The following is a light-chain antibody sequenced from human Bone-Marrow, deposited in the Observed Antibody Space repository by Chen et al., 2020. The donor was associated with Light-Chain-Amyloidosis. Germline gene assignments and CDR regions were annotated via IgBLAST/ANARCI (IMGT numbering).Light chain of an antibody. CDR3: SSYTSSTTLFV. Sequence: QSALTQPASVSGSPGQSITISCTGTSSDIGAYKYVSWYQQHPGKAPKLMIYEVSNRPSGVSNRFSGSKSGNTASLTISGLQAEDDADYYCSSYTSSTTLFVFGTGTTVTVL. J-gene: IGLJ1*01. CDR1: SSDIGAYKY. V-gene: IGLV2-14*01. CDR2: EVS.